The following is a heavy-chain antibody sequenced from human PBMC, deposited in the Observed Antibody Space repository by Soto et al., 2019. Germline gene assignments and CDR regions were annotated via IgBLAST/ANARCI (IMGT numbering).Heavy chain of an antibody. Sequence: QPGGSLRLSCAASGFTFSSYGMHWVRQAPGKGLEWVAVISYDGSNKYYADSVKGRFTISRDNSKNTLYLQMNSLRAEDTAVYYCAKDWTLRWELLRVVYYFDYWGQGTLVTVSS. CDR2: ISYDGSNK. V-gene: IGHV3-30*18. CDR1: GFTFSSYG. J-gene: IGHJ4*02. CDR3: AKDWTLRWELLRVVYYFDY. D-gene: IGHD1-26*01.